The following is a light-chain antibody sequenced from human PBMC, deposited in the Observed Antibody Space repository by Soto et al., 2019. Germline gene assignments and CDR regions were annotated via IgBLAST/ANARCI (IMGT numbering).Light chain of an antibody. J-gene: IGKJ4*01. CDR1: QRVYSNY. Sequence: EIVLTQSPGTLSLSPGERATLFCRASQRVYSNYLAWYQQKPGQAPRLLIYGASSRATGISDRFSGGGSGTGFTLTISSLQSEDFAVYYCQHYNNWLGTFGGGTKVDNK. V-gene: IGKV3-20*01. CDR3: QHYNNWLGT. CDR2: GAS.